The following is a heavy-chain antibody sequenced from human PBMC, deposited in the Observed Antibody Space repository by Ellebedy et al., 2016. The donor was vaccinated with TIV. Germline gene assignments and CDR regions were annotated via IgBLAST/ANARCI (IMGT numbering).Heavy chain of an antibody. D-gene: IGHD7-27*01. CDR1: GFTFSSYD. CDR3: ARDPSLGPNWFYYMDV. CDR2: ISSSSANI. J-gene: IGHJ6*03. Sequence: GESLKISCAVSGFTFSSYDMNWVRQAPGKGLEWVSYISSSSANIHYADSVKGRFTISRDNAKNSLFLQMNSLRAEDTAVYLCARDPSLGPNWFYYMDVWGKGTTVTVSS. V-gene: IGHV3-48*04.